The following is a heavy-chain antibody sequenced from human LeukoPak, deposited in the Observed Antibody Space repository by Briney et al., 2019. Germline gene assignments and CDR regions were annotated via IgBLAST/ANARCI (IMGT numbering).Heavy chain of an antibody. CDR1: GGSIRSYY. CDR2: IYYSGST. V-gene: IGHV4-59*01. J-gene: IGHJ2*01. D-gene: IGHD6-13*01. CDR3: ARGEPSIASTGAPPFDL. Sequence: SENLSLTCTVSGGSIRSYYWEWIRQPPGKGLEWIGYIYYSGSTDYNPSLKSRVTLSVDTSKNQFSLRLSSVTAADTAVYYCARGEPSIASTGAPPFDLWAVAPWSLSPQ.